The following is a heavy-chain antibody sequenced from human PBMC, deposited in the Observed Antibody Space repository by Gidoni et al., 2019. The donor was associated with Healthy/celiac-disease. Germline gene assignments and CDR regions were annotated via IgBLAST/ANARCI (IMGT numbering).Heavy chain of an antibody. CDR2: IYYSGSN. D-gene: IGHD1-26*01. V-gene: IGHV4-39*07. J-gene: IGHJ4*02. CDR3: ARDSGEKESLDY. Sequence: QLQLQESGPGLLKPSETLSLTCTVSGGSISSSSYYWGWIRQPPGKGLEWIGSIYYSGSNYYNPSLKSRVNISVDTSKNQFYLKLSSVTAADTAVYYCARDSGEKESLDYWGQGTLVTVSS. CDR1: GGSISSSSYY.